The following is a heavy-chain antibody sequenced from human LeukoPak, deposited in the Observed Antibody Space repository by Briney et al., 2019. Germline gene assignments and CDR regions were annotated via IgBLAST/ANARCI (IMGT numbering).Heavy chain of an antibody. CDR2: INQDGSEK. Sequence: GGSLRLSCEASGFTFSNYWMSWVRQAPRKGLEWVANINQDGSEKNYVDSVKGRFTISRDNAKNSLYLQMNSLRAEDTAVYYCARTLKAISTDDYWGRGSLVTVSS. V-gene: IGHV3-7*01. J-gene: IGHJ4*02. CDR3: ARTLKAISTDDY. CDR1: GFTFSNYW. D-gene: IGHD3-3*01.